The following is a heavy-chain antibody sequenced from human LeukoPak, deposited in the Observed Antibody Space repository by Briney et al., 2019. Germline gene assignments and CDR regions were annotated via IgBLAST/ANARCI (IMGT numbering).Heavy chain of an antibody. Sequence: GGTLRLSCAASGFTFSTYGISWVRQAPGKGLEWISYISSRSTTSYYSDSVKGRFTVSRDNAKNTLFLQMNSLRAEDTAMYYCATTVVITATFDYWGQGTRVTVSS. V-gene: IGHV3-48*01. CDR3: ATTVVITATFDY. J-gene: IGHJ4*02. CDR2: ISSRSTTS. D-gene: IGHD2-15*01. CDR1: GFTFSTYG.